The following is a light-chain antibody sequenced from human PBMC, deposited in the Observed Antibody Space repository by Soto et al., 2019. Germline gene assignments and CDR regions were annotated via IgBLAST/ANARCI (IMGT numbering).Light chain of an antibody. CDR1: KNDIGVYDF. V-gene: IGLV2-8*01. CDR2: GNS. J-gene: IGLJ1*01. Sequence: QSALTQPPSASGSPGQSVTISCTGTKNDIGVYDFVSWYQHHPGKAPRLIIYGNSNRPSGVPDRFSGSKSGTSASLAITGLQAEDEADYYCQSYDNSLSVYVFGTGTKVTVL. CDR3: QSYDNSLSVYV.